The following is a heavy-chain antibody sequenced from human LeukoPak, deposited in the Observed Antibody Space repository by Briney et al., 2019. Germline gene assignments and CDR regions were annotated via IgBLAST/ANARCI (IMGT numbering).Heavy chain of an antibody. CDR2: IIPIFGTA. CDR1: GYTFSSYA. D-gene: IGHD3-10*01. CDR3: ARAPYGYYGSGSYYKYYFDY. J-gene: IGHJ4*02. V-gene: IGHV1-69*13. Sequence: ASVKVSCKASGYTFSSYAISWVRQAPGQGLEWMGGIIPIFGTANYAQKFQGRVTITADESTSTAYMELSSLRSEDTAVYYCARAPYGYYGSGSYYKYYFDYWGQGTLVTVSS.